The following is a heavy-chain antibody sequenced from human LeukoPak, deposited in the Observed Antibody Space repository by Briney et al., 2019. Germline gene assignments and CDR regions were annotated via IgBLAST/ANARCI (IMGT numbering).Heavy chain of an antibody. D-gene: IGHD5-12*01. J-gene: IGHJ4*01. CDR3: ARDHRYAFDN. V-gene: IGHV3-48*01. Sequence: GGFLRLSCAASGFNFSDYSMNWVRQAPGKGLEWISYIGISSGNTKYADSVKGRFTISRDKARNSLYLQMNSLRVEDTAMYYCARDHRYAFDNWGHGTLVTVSS. CDR2: IGISSGNT. CDR1: GFNFSDYS.